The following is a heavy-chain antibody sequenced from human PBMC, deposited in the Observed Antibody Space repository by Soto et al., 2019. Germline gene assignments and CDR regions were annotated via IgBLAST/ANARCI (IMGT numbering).Heavy chain of an antibody. CDR1: GDTFSTYT. J-gene: IGHJ4*02. CDR2: IIPAHDIT. V-gene: IGHV1-69*08. D-gene: IGHD2-15*01. Sequence: QVQLVQSGAEVKRPGSSVRVSCKTSGDTFSTYTFTWVRQAPGQGLEWLGRIIPAHDITNYAQNFQGRVTITADKSTNTAYMELSSLRSEDTAIYYCARDYKRGVIDACYSPSDYWGQGTLVTVSS. CDR3: ARDYKRGVIDACYSPSDY.